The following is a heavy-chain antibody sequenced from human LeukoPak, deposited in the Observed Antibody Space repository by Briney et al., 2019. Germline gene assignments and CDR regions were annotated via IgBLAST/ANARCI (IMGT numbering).Heavy chain of an antibody. Sequence: SETLSLTCTVSGYSISSGYYWSWIRQPPGKGLEWIGEINHSGSTNYNPSLKSRVTISVDTSKNQFSLKLSSVTAADTAVYYCARASFYYDSSGYLNYFDYWGQGTLVTVSS. CDR2: INHSGST. CDR3: ARASFYYDSSGYLNYFDY. CDR1: GYSISSGYY. V-gene: IGHV4-38-2*02. D-gene: IGHD3-22*01. J-gene: IGHJ4*02.